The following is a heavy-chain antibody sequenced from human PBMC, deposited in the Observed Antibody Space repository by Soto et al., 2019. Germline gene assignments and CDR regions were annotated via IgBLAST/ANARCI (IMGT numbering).Heavy chain of an antibody. CDR2: IDIGGNT. CDR3: ARGRGSTGYLGREHYFDS. V-gene: IGHV3-66*01. Sequence: EVQVVESGGGLVQPGGSLRLSCAASGFSVTNNYMNWVRQAPGKGLEWVSIIDIGGNTYYADSVKDRFTISRDNSRNTVYFQMDRRRAEDTAVYDCARGRGSTGYLGREHYFDSWCQGALVTVS. J-gene: IGHJ4*02. D-gene: IGHD2-2*01. CDR1: GFSVTNNY.